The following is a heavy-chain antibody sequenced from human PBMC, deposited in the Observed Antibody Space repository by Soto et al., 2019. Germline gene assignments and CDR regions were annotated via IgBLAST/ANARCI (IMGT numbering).Heavy chain of an antibody. CDR3: ARVERGTATTVVDAFDI. CDR1: GGFVSSGSYY. CDR2: MSHSGGT. J-gene: IGHJ3*02. D-gene: IGHD2-21*02. Sequence: QVQRQQWGAGLLKPSETLSLTCAVYGGFVSSGSYYWSWIRQPPGKGLEWIGEMSHSGGTHFNPSLKRRDTISVDTSKNQFSLKMSSVTAADTALYYCARVERGTATTVVDAFDIWGPGTMVTVSS. V-gene: IGHV4-34*01.